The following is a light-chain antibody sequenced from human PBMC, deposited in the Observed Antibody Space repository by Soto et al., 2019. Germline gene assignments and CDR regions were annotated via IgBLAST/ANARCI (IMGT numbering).Light chain of an antibody. CDR1: SSDVGGYNY. CDR2: EVN. Sequence: QSALTQPASASGSPGQSVTISCTGTSSDVGGYNYVSWYQQHPGKAPKLMIYEVNKRPSGVPDRFSGSKSGNTASLTVSGLQTEDEADYYCPSYDSSLSGVFGGGTKLTVL. V-gene: IGLV2-8*01. CDR3: PSYDSSLSGV. J-gene: IGLJ3*02.